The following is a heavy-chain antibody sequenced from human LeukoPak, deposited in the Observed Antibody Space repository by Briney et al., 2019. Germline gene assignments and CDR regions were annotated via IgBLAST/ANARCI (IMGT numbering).Heavy chain of an antibody. CDR2: ISSSSSYI. CDR3: ARGRDVVVVAATGSTRNWFDP. CDR1: GFTFSSYS. Sequence: GGSLRLSCAASGFTFSSYSMNWVRQAPGKGLEWVSSISSSSSYIYYADSVKGRFTISRDNAKNSLYLQMNSLRAEDTAVYYCARGRDVVVVAATGSTRNWFDPWGQGTLVTVSS. D-gene: IGHD2-15*01. J-gene: IGHJ5*02. V-gene: IGHV3-21*01.